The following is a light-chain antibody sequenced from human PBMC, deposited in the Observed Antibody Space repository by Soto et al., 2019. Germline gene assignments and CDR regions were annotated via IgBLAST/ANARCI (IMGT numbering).Light chain of an antibody. V-gene: IGKV3-11*01. CDR3: QQYGSTPHT. CDR2: DAS. CDR1: QSVSSY. Sequence: EIVLTQSPATLSLSPGERATLSCRASQSVSSYLAWYQQKPGQAPRLLIYDASNRATGIPARFSGSGSGTDFTLTISSLEPEDFAVYYCQQYGSTPHTFGQGTK. J-gene: IGKJ2*01.